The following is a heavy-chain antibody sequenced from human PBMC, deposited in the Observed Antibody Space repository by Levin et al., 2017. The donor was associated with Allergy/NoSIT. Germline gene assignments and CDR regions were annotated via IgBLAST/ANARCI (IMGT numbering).Heavy chain of an antibody. Sequence: SQTLSLTCTVSGGSISSYYWSWIRQPPGKGLEWIGYIYYSGSTNYNPSLKSRVTISVDTSKNQFSLKLSSVTAADTAVYYCARDQEGMVINFFGAFDIWGQGTMVTVSS. V-gene: IGHV4-59*01. J-gene: IGHJ3*02. CDR1: GGSISSYY. D-gene: IGHD3-3*01. CDR2: IYYSGST. CDR3: ARDQEGMVINFFGAFDI.